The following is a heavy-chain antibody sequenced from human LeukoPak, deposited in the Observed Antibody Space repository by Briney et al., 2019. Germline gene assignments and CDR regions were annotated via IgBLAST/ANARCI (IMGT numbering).Heavy chain of an antibody. D-gene: IGHD3-22*01. J-gene: IGHJ3*02. V-gene: IGHV1-2*02. CDR3: ARGYYDSSGYSHLDAFDN. CDR2: INPNSGGT. CDR1: GYTFTGYY. Sequence: ASVKVSCKASGYTFTGYYMHWVRQAPGQGLEWMGWINPNSGGTNYAQKFQGRVTMTRDTSLSTAYMELSRLRSDDTAVYYCARGYYDSSGYSHLDAFDNWGQGTMVTVSS.